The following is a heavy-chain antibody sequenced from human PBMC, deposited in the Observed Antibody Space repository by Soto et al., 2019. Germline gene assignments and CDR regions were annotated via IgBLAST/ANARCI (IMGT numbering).Heavy chain of an antibody. J-gene: IGHJ4*02. CDR2: MYKTGAT. CDR1: CGSISSGDYF. D-gene: IGHD4-17*01. V-gene: IGHV4-30-4*01. Sequence: TLSLTCTVSCGSISSGDYFWSWILQTPGKGLEWIKYMYKTGATYDNPSLRSRVSMSIDPSKNQFSLKVTSVTAADSAVYYCARGVSGTLYAFESLGQGTPDPVSS. CDR3: ARGVSGTLYAFES.